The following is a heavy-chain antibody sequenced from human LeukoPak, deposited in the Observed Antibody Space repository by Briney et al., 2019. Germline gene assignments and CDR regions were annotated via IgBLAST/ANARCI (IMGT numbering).Heavy chain of an antibody. CDR3: AKARDSGWSWYLDY. D-gene: IGHD6-19*01. J-gene: IGHJ4*02. Sequence: GGSLRLSCAASGFTFSSYGMHWVRQAPGKGLEWVAVISYDGSNKYYADSVKGRFTISRDNSKNTLYLQMNSLRAEDTAVYYCAKARDSGWSWYLDYWGQGTLITVSS. CDR1: GFTFSSYG. V-gene: IGHV3-30*18. CDR2: ISYDGSNK.